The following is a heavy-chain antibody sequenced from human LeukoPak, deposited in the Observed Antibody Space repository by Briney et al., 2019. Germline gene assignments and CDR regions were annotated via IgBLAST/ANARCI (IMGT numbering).Heavy chain of an antibody. CDR1: GFTFRSYA. CDR2: ISAAGSAT. CDR3: ARGLSSLNWTPYNWFDP. D-gene: IGHD6-6*01. Sequence: PGGSLRLSCAASGFTFRSYAMNWVRQAPGKGLEWVSYISAAGSATHYGDFVKGRFTISRDNGKDSVYLQMNSLRDEDTAVYYCARGLSSLNWTPYNWFDPWGQGTLVTVSS. V-gene: IGHV3-48*02. J-gene: IGHJ5*02.